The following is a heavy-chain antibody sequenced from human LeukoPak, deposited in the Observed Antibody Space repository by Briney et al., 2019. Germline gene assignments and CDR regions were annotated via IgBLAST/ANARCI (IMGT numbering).Heavy chain of an antibody. J-gene: IGHJ4*02. V-gene: IGHV4-38-2*01. D-gene: IGHD2-15*01. CDR2: IYHSGST. CDR1: GYSISSGYY. Sequence: SEALSLTCAVSGYSISSGYYWGWIRQPPGKGLEWIGSIYHSGSTYYNPSLKSRVTISVDTSKNQFSLKLSSVTAADTAVYYCALFDGGYWGQGTLVTVSS. CDR3: ALFDGGY.